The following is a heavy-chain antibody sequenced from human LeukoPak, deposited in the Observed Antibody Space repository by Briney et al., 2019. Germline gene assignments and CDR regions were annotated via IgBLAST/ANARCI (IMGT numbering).Heavy chain of an antibody. CDR1: VFTFSSHA. J-gene: IGHJ4*02. CDR2: ISGSGGST. CDR3: AKGSSGSYWVFDY. V-gene: IGHV3-23*01. D-gene: IGHD1-26*01. Sequence: GGSLRLSCAASVFTFSSHAMSWVRQAPGKGLEWVSSISGSGGSTHYADCVKGRFTISRDNSKNTMYLQMNSLRAEDTAVYSCAKGSSGSYWVFDYWGQGILVTVSS.